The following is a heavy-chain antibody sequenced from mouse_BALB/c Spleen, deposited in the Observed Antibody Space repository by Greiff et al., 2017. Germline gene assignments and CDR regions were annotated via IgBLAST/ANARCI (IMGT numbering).Heavy chain of an antibody. CDR1: GYTFTSYW. Sequence: QVQLQQSGAELAKPGASVKMSCKASGYTFTSYWMHWVKQRPGQGLEWIGYINPSTGYTEYNQKFKDKATLTADKSSSTAYMQLSSLTSEDSAVYYCEKGYGYDGGPYWGQGTLVTVSA. CDR2: INPSTGYT. D-gene: IGHD2-2*01. J-gene: IGHJ3*01. CDR3: EKGYGYDGGPY. V-gene: IGHV1-7*01.